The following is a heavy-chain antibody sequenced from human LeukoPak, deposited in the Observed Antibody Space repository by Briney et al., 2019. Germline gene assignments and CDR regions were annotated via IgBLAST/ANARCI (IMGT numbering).Heavy chain of an antibody. CDR2: IWYDGSNK. CDR1: GFTLRNYG. V-gene: IGHV3-33*08. J-gene: IGHJ4*02. Sequence: GGSLRLSCAASGFTLRNYGMHWVRQAPGKGLEWVAVIWYDGSNKYYADSVKGRFTISRDKSKNTMDLQMNSLRAEDTAVYYCARASAGPFPLDYWGQGTLVTVSS. D-gene: IGHD6-13*01. CDR3: ARASAGPFPLDY.